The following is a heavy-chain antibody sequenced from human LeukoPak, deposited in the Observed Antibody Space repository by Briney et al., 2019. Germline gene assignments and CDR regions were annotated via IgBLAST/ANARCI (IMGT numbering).Heavy chain of an antibody. CDR3: ARPSPRHFDY. CDR1: GGSFSGYY. V-gene: IGHV4-34*01. D-gene: IGHD6-6*01. Sequence: PSETLSLTCAVYGGSFSGYYWSWIRQPPGKGLEWIGEINHSGSTNYNPSLKSRVTISVDTSKNQFSLKLSSVTAADTAVYYCARPSPRHFDYWGQGTLVTVSS. CDR2: INHSGST. J-gene: IGHJ4*02.